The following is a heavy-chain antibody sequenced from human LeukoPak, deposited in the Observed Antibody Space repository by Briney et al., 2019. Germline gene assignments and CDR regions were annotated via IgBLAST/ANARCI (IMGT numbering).Heavy chain of an antibody. CDR3: ARVSLYYYGSGSYYRQYYFDY. Sequence: PGGSLRLSCAASGFTFGSYWMHWVRQAPGKGLVWVSRINSDGSSTSYADSVKGRFTISRDNAKNTLYLQMNSLRAEDTAVYYCARVSLYYYGSGSYYRQYYFDYWGQGTLVTVSS. CDR1: GFTFGSYW. J-gene: IGHJ4*02. D-gene: IGHD3-10*01. V-gene: IGHV3-74*01. CDR2: INSDGSST.